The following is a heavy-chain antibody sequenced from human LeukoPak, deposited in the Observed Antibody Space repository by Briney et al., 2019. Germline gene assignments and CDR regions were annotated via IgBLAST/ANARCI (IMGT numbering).Heavy chain of an antibody. CDR3: ARGPDMGPKDYGDYFDY. Sequence: ASVKVSCKASGYTFTSYYMHWVRQAPGQGLEWMGIINPSGGSTSYAQKFQGRVTMTRDMSTSTVYMGLSSLRSEDTAVYYCARGPDMGPKDYGDYFDYWGQGTLVTVSS. J-gene: IGHJ4*02. CDR2: INPSGGST. CDR1: GYTFTSYY. V-gene: IGHV1-46*01. D-gene: IGHD4-17*01.